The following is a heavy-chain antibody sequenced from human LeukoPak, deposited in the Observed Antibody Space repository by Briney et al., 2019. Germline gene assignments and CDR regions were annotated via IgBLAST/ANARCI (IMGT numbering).Heavy chain of an antibody. D-gene: IGHD2-2*01. CDR1: GGSINTYY. Sequence: SETLSLTCSVSGGSINTYYWTWIRLSPGKGLDWIGYIYYSGTTNYNPSLKSRVAMSLYTSRSQFSLRLRSVTAADTALYFCAGGGYCSSSSCFAPLFDWWGRGTLVTVSS. CDR3: AGGGYCSSSSCFAPLFDW. CDR2: IYYSGTT. V-gene: IGHV4-59*01. J-gene: IGHJ4*02.